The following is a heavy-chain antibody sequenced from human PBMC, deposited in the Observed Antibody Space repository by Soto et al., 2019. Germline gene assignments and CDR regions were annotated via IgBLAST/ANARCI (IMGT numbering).Heavy chain of an antibody. D-gene: IGHD1-1*01. Sequence: EVQLLESGGGLVQSGGSLRVSCAASGFTFSSHAMSWVRQAPGKGLEWVSGITGSGGSTYYADSVKGRFTISRDNSKNTGYLQMNSLRAEDTAVYYCAKDLKIQLGGGFDQWGQGSLVTVSS. CDR1: GFTFSSHA. CDR3: AKDLKIQLGGGFDQ. V-gene: IGHV3-23*01. CDR2: ITGSGGST. J-gene: IGHJ4*02.